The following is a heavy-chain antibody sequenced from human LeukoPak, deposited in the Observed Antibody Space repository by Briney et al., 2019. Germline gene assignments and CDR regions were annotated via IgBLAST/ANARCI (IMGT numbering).Heavy chain of an antibody. D-gene: IGHD6-19*01. J-gene: IGHJ4*02. CDR1: GGSISTYY. V-gene: IGHV4-4*07. Sequence: SETLSLTCTVSGGSISTYYWNWIRQPAGKGLEWIGRIYASGSTNYNPSLKSRVTMSVDTSKNQFSLKLSSVTAADTAVYYCTRGKVVAGTPGQNSWDYWGQGTPGHRLL. CDR2: IYASGST. CDR3: TRGKVVAGTPGQNSWDY.